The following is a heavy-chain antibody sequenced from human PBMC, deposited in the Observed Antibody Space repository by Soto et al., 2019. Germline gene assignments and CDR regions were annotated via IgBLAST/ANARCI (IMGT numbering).Heavy chain of an antibody. CDR3: ARHYTLSIAAAAHPAYYYYGMDV. V-gene: IGHV4-39*01. D-gene: IGHD6-13*01. CDR2: IYYSGST. CDR1: GGSISSSSYY. Sequence: QLQLQESGPGLVKPSETLSLTCTVSGGSISSSSYYWGWIRQPPGKGLEWIGSIYYSGSTYYNPSLRSRVTISVDTAKNQFSLKLSSVTAADTAVYYCARHYTLSIAAAAHPAYYYYGMDVWGQGTTVTVSS. J-gene: IGHJ6*02.